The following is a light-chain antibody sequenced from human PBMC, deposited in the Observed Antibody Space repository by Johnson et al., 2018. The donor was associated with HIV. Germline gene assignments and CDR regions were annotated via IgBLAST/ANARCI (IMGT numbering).Light chain of an antibody. CDR1: SSNIGNNH. Sequence: QSVLTQPPSVSAATGQKVTIFCSGSSSNIGNNHVSWYQQLPGTAPKLLIYENNKRPSGIPDRFSGSKSGTSATLGITGLQTGDEADYYCGTWHSALSGGGVFGTGTRVTVL. V-gene: IGLV1-51*02. J-gene: IGLJ1*01. CDR2: ENN. CDR3: GTWHSALSGGGV.